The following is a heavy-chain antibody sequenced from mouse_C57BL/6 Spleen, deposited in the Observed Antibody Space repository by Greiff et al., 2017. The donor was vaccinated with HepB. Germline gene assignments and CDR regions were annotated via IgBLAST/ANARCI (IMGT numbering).Heavy chain of an antibody. CDR3: ARRLYYAGSSYYFDY. V-gene: IGHV1-9*01. D-gene: IGHD1-1*01. CDR1: GYTFTGYW. CDR2: ILPGSGST. Sequence: QVQLQQSGAELMKPGASVKLSCKATGYTFTGYWIEWVKQRPGHGLEWIGEILPGSGSTNYNEKFKGKATFTADTSSNTAYMQRSSLTTEDSAIYYCARRLYYAGSSYYFDYWGEGTTLTVSS. J-gene: IGHJ2*01.